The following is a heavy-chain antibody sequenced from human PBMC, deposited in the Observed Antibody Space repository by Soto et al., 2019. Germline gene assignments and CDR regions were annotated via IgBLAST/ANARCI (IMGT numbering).Heavy chain of an antibody. D-gene: IGHD4-17*01. J-gene: IGHJ5*02. Sequence: SETLSLTCTVSGGSISNYYWTWDHQPPGKGLEWIGYIYYSGSTNYNPSLKSRVTISVDTSKNQFSLELSSVTAADTAGYYCAKLPWADYGGIFDPWGKGTLVTVS. V-gene: IGHV4-59*01. CDR1: GGSISNYY. CDR2: IYYSGST. CDR3: AKLPWADYGGIFDP.